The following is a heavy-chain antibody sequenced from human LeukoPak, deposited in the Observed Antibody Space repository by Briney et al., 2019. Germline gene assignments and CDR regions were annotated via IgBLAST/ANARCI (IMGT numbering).Heavy chain of an antibody. D-gene: IGHD5-12*01. CDR1: GPSISPYY. J-gene: IGHJ6*02. CDR3: ARVGYGAYDSGMDV. Sequence: KPSETLSLPCTLSGPSISPYYWNWIRHPPGKGLEWGGYMSNSGSTNYNSSLKSRVTISAYASKHQFSLKLNAVTAADTAVYYCARVGYGAYDSGMDVWGQGTTVTVSS. CDR2: MSNSGST. V-gene: IGHV4-59*01.